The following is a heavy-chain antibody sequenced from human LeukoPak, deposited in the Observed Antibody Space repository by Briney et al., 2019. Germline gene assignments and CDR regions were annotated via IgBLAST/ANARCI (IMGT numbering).Heavy chain of an antibody. J-gene: IGHJ4*02. CDR2: ITSSGGNS. CDR1: GFTFSSYW. V-gene: IGHV3-23*01. D-gene: IGHD3-22*01. Sequence: SGGSLRLSCAASGFTFSSYWMSWVRQAPGKGLEWVSAITSSGGNSYYADSVKGRFTISRDNSKNTLYLQMSSLRAEDTAVYYCGAGVANGYYDYWGQGTLVTVSS. CDR3: GAGVANGYYDY.